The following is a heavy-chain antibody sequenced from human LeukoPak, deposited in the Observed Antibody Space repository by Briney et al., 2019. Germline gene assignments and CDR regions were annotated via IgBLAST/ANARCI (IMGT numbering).Heavy chain of an antibody. D-gene: IGHD3-3*01. CDR2: ISYDGSNK. CDR1: GFTFSSYG. CDR3: AKNSAHTIFGVVIQNWFDP. J-gene: IGHJ5*02. V-gene: IGHV3-30*18. Sequence: PGGSLRLSCAASGFTFSSYGMHWVRQAPGKGLEWVAVISYDGSNKYYADSVKGRFTISRDNSKNTLYLQMNSLRAEDTAVYYCAKNSAHTIFGVVIQNWFDPWGQGTLVTVSP.